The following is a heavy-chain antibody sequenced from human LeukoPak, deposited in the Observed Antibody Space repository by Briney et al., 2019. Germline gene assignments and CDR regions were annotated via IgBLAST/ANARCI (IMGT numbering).Heavy chain of an antibody. J-gene: IGHJ3*02. CDR3: CLMGLYVIADLDAFDI. Sequence: ASVTVSCKVSGYTLSELSMHWVRQAPGKGLEWMGGFNPEDGETIYAQKFQGRVTMTEDTSTDPAYMELSSLRSEDTAVYYCCLMGLYVIADLDAFDIWGQGTMVTVSS. V-gene: IGHV1-24*01. D-gene: IGHD3-10*01. CDR1: GYTLSELS. CDR2: FNPEDGET.